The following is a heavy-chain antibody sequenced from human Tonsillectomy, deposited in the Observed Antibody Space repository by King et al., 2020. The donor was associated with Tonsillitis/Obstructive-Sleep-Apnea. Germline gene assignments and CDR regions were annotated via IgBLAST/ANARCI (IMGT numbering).Heavy chain of an antibody. V-gene: IGHV4-34*01. Sequence: VQLQQWGAGLLKPSETLSLTCAVYGGSFSGYYWSWIRQPPGKGLEWIGEINHSGSTNYNPSLKSRVTISVDTSKNQFSLKLSSVTAADTAVYYCAGGGRSGYFDYWGQGTLVTVSS. D-gene: IGHD3-10*01. CDR3: AGGGRSGYFDY. CDR2: INHSGST. J-gene: IGHJ4*02. CDR1: GGSFSGYY.